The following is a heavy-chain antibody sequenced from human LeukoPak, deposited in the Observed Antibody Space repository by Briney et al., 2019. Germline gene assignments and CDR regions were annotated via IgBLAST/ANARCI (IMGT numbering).Heavy chain of an antibody. CDR3: AKVDRNTDRWLVRPFDY. V-gene: IGHV3-23*01. Sequence: PGGSLRLSCAASGFTFSSYAMSWVRQAPGKGLEWVSAISGSGGSTYYADSVKGRFTISRDNSKNTLYLQMNSLRAEDTAVYYCAKVDRNTDRWLVRPFDYWGQGTLVTVSS. J-gene: IGHJ4*02. CDR2: ISGSGGST. CDR1: GFTFSSYA. D-gene: IGHD6-19*01.